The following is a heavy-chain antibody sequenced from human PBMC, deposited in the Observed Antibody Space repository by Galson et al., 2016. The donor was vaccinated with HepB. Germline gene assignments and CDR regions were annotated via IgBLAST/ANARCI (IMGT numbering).Heavy chain of an antibody. J-gene: IGHJ4*02. V-gene: IGHV4-39*01. CDR3: ARSRWENLDH. CDR2: LYFGGRT. Sequence: ETLSLTCTVSGASINSSSSYWGWIRQPPGKGLEWIGRLYFGGRTYYNPSLKSRVTISADTSNSQFSLKASSVTAADTAVYYCARSRWENLDHWGQGMLVSVSS. CDR1: GASINSSSSY. D-gene: IGHD1-26*01.